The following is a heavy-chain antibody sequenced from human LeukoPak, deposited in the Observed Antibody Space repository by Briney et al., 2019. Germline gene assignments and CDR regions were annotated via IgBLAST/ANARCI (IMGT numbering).Heavy chain of an antibody. J-gene: IGHJ4*02. CDR3: TRSTVTTGAGDY. Sequence: GGSLRLSCAASGFTFSGSAMHWVRQASGKGLEWVGRIRSKANSYATAYAASVKGRFTISRDDSKNTAYLQVNSLKTEDTAVYYCTRSTVTTGAGDYWGQGTLVTVSS. CDR2: IRSKANSYAT. D-gene: IGHD4-17*01. V-gene: IGHV3-73*01. CDR1: GFTFSGSA.